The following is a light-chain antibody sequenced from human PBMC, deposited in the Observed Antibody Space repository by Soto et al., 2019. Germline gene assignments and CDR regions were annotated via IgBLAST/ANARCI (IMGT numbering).Light chain of an antibody. Sequence: QMIQSPSTLSASVGDRVTITCRASQSISSWLAWYQQKPGKVPKLLIYDASSLESGVPSTFSGSGSGTEFTLTISSLQPDDFATYYCQQYNSLWTFGQGTKVDIK. CDR3: QQYNSLWT. CDR2: DAS. J-gene: IGKJ1*01. CDR1: QSISSW. V-gene: IGKV1-5*01.